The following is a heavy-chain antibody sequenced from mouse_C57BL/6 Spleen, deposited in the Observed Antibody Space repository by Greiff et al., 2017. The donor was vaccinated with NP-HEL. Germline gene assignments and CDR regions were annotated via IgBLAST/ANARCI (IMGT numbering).Heavy chain of an antibody. Sequence: QVQLQQSGAELARPGASVKLSCKASGYTFTSYGISWVKQRTGQGLEWIGEIYPRSGNTYYNEKFKGKATLTADTSSSTAYMELRSVTSEDSAVYFCARRDSALYFDYWGQGTTLTVSS. CDR3: ARRDSALYFDY. CDR1: GYTFTSYG. J-gene: IGHJ2*01. CDR2: IYPRSGNT. V-gene: IGHV1-81*01. D-gene: IGHD3-2*02.